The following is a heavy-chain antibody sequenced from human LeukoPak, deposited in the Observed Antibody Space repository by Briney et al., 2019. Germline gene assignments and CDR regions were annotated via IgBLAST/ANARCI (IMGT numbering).Heavy chain of an antibody. Sequence: SQTLSLTCTVSGGSISSGSYYWSWIRQPAGKGLEWIGRIYTSGSTNYNPSLKSRVTISVDTSKNQFSLKLSSVTAADTAVYYCAREEPTVVVVAAPTGSNWFDPWGQGTLVTVSS. CDR1: GGSISSGSYY. CDR2: IYTSGST. CDR3: AREEPTVVVVAAPTGSNWFDP. D-gene: IGHD2-15*01. V-gene: IGHV4-61*02. J-gene: IGHJ5*02.